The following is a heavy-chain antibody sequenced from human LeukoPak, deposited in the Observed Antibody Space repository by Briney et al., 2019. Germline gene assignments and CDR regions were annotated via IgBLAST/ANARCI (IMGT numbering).Heavy chain of an antibody. Sequence: GGSLRLSCAASGFTFSGSAMHWFRQASGRGLEWVGRIRSKANNYATAYAASLKGRFTISRDDSKNTAYLQMNSLKTEDTAVYYCTTGDYGGYWGQGTLVTVSS. J-gene: IGHJ4*02. CDR2: IRSKANNYAT. CDR1: GFTFSGSA. CDR3: TTGDYGGY. D-gene: IGHD4-17*01. V-gene: IGHV3-73*01.